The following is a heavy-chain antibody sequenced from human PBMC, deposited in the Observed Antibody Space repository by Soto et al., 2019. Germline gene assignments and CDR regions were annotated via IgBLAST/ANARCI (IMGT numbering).Heavy chain of an antibody. D-gene: IGHD2-2*01. J-gene: IGHJ6*02. V-gene: IGHV4-34*01. CDR2: INHRGST. Sequence: PSETLSLTCAVYGGSFSGYYWSWIRQPPGKGLERIGEINHRGSTNYKPYIKSRVTISLNTYKNQYYQKLSSVTAADSSVYYCASRLGGSNPYFYFYYGMDVWGQGTTVT. CDR3: ASRLGGSNPYFYFYYGMDV. CDR1: GGSFSGYY.